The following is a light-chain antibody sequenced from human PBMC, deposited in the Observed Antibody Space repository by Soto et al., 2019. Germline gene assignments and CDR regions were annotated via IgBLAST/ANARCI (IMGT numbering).Light chain of an antibody. Sequence: EMVITQSPATLSVSPGERATLSCRASQSIGNNLAWLQQRPGQAPSLLFYGASTRAPGIPARFSASGSRTDFTLIISSLQSEDFAVYYCLQYGDWPPEYTFGQGTKVEI. CDR1: QSIGNN. J-gene: IGKJ2*01. CDR3: LQYGDWPPEYT. V-gene: IGKV3-15*01. CDR2: GAS.